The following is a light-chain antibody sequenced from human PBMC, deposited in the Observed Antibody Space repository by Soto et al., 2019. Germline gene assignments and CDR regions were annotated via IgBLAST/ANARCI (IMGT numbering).Light chain of an antibody. V-gene: IGKV1-33*01. CDR3: QRYNSYPWT. CDR2: DAS. Sequence: DIQMTQSPSSLSASVGDRVTITCQASQDISNYLNWYQQKPGKAPKLLIYDASNLETGVPSRFSGSGSGTDFTFTISSLQPDDSATYYCQRYNSYPWTFGQGTKVDI. J-gene: IGKJ1*01. CDR1: QDISNY.